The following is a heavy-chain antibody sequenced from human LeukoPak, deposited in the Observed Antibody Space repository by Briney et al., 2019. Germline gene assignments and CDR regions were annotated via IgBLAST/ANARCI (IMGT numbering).Heavy chain of an antibody. V-gene: IGHV1-8*01. Sequence: GASVKVSCKASGYTFTSYDINWLRQATGQGPEWMGWMNPNSGNTGYAQKFQGRVTMTRNTSISTAYMELSSLRSEDTAVYYCARGYYDILTGDYWGQGTLVTVSS. D-gene: IGHD3-9*01. J-gene: IGHJ4*02. CDR1: GYTFTSYD. CDR2: MNPNSGNT. CDR3: ARGYYDILTGDY.